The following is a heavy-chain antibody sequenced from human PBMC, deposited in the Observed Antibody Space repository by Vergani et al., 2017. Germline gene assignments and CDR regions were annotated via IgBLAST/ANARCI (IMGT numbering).Heavy chain of an antibody. D-gene: IGHD3-9*01. CDR3: ARGTVDYDILTGYSSDWFDP. V-gene: IGHV1-18*04. Sequence: QVQLVQSGAEVKKPGASVKVSCKASGYTFTSYGISWVRQAPGQGLEWMGWISAYNGNTNYAQKLQGRVTMTTDTSTSTAYMELRSLRSVDTAVYYCARGTVDYDILTGYSSDWFDPWGQGTLVTVSS. J-gene: IGHJ5*02. CDR1: GYTFTSYG. CDR2: ISAYNGNT.